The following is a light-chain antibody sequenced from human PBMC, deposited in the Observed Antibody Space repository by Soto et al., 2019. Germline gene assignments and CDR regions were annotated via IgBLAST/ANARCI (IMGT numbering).Light chain of an antibody. V-gene: IGKV3D-15*01. J-gene: IGKJ1*01. CDR3: QQYNSFSWT. Sequence: VMTQSPGTLSLSPGERATLSCRASQSVGTYLAWYQQKPGQAPRLLIYGASSRATGIPDRFSGSGSGTEFTLTISGLQPDDFATYYCQQYNSFSWTFGQGTKVDIK. CDR2: GAS. CDR1: QSVGTY.